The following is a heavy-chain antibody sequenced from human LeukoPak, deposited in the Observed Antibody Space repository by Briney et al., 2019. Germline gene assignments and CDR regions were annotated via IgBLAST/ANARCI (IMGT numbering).Heavy chain of an antibody. V-gene: IGHV3-23*01. Sequence: GGSLRLSCAASGFTFSIDAMSWVRQAPGKGLEWVSAISGSGGSTYSADSVKGRFTISRDNSKNTLYLQMNSLRAEDTAVYYCTKDLSPGRYWGQGTLVTVSS. CDR1: GFTFSIDA. J-gene: IGHJ4*02. CDR2: ISGSGGST. D-gene: IGHD1-14*01. CDR3: TKDLSPGRY.